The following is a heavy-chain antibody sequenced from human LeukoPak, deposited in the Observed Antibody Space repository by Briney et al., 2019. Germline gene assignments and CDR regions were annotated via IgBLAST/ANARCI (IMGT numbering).Heavy chain of an antibody. Sequence: GGSLRLSCAASGFTFSSYWMSWVRQAPGKGLEWVANIKEDGSEKYYVDPVKGRFTISRDNAKKSLFLQMNSLRVEDTAVYYCARGRNLAVWGQGTTVTVSS. V-gene: IGHV3-7*01. CDR2: IKEDGSEK. CDR3: ARGRNLAV. J-gene: IGHJ6*02. CDR1: GFTFSSYW.